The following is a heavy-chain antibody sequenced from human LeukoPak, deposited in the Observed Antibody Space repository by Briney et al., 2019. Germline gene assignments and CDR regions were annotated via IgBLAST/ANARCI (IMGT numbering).Heavy chain of an antibody. D-gene: IGHD2-21*01. CDR3: ARCSGGDCYRPLDF. CDR2: ISADNGNT. J-gene: IGHJ4*02. V-gene: IGHV1-18*01. Sequence: ASVKVSCKASGYTFTSYGISWVRQAPVQGLEWMGWISADNGNTNYAQKLQGRVTMTTDTSTSTAYMELRSLRSDDTAVYFCARCSGGDCYRPLDFWGQGTLVTVSS. CDR1: GYTFTSYG.